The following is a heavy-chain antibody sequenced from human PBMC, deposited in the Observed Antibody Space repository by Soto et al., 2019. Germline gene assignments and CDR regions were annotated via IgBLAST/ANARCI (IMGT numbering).Heavy chain of an antibody. J-gene: IGHJ5*02. D-gene: IGHD2-15*01. Sequence: PSETLSLTCTVSGGSISSSSYYWGWIRQPPGKGLEWIGSIYYSGSTYYNPSLKSRVTISVDTSKNQFSLKLSSVTAADTAVYYCARPELPLYCSGGSCYSTWFDPWGQGTLVTVSS. CDR2: IYYSGST. V-gene: IGHV4-39*01. CDR1: GGSISSSSYY. CDR3: ARPELPLYCSGGSCYSTWFDP.